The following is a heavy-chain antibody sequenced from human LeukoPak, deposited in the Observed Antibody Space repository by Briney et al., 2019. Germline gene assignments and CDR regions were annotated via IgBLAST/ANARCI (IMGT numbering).Heavy chain of an antibody. J-gene: IGHJ4*02. CDR3: AKFGIAAADNFDS. CDR2: IRYDGSNK. Sequence: PGGSLRLSCAASGFTLSSYGMHWVRQAPGKGLEWVAFIRYDGSNKYYADSVKGRFTISRDNSKNTLYLQMNSLRAEDTAVYYCAKFGIAAADNFDSWGQGTLVTVSS. V-gene: IGHV3-30*02. D-gene: IGHD6-13*01. CDR1: GFTLSSYG.